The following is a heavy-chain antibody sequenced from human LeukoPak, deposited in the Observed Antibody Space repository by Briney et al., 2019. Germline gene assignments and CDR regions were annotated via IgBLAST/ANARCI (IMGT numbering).Heavy chain of an antibody. V-gene: IGHV4-4*07. D-gene: IGHD3-10*01. CDR2: IYTSGST. CDR1: GGSISSYY. CDR3: ARSSAFYGSGSYYNTNWFDP. Sequence: SETLSLTCTVSGGSISSYYWSWIRQPAGKGLEWIGRIYTSGSTNYNPSLKSRVTISVDTSKNQFSLKLSSVTAADTAVYYCARSSAFYGSGSYYNTNWFDPWGQGTLVTVSS. J-gene: IGHJ5*02.